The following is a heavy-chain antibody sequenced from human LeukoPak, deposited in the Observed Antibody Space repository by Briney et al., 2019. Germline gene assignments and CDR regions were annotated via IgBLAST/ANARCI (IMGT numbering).Heavy chain of an antibody. J-gene: IGHJ4*02. CDR2: IYHSGST. CDR1: GYSISSGYY. CDR3: ARDPYSSSNGFDY. Sequence: SETLSLTCTVSGYSISSGYYWGWIRQPPGKGLEWIGSIYHSGSTYYNPSLKSRVTISVDTSKNQFSLKLSSVTAADTAVYYCARDPYSSSNGFDYWGQGTLVTVSS. V-gene: IGHV4-38-2*02. D-gene: IGHD6-6*01.